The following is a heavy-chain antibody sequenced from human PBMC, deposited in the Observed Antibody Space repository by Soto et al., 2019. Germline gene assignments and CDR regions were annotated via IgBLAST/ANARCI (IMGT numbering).Heavy chain of an antibody. J-gene: IGHJ5*02. CDR2: INHSGST. CDR3: ARGLAATNNWFDP. CDR1: GGSFSGYY. V-gene: IGHV4-34*01. D-gene: IGHD2-15*01. Sequence: PSETLSLTCAVYGGSFSGYYWSWIRQPPGKGLEWIGEINHSGSTNYNPSLKSRVTISVDTSKNQFSLKLSSVTAADTAVYYCARGLAATNNWFDPWGQGTLVTVSS.